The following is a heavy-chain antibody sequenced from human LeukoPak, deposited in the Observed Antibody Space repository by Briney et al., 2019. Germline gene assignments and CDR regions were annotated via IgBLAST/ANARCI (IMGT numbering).Heavy chain of an antibody. CDR1: GGSISSGDYY. Sequence: SEALSLTCTVSGGSISSGDYYWSWIRQPPGKGLEWIGYIYYSGSTYYNPSLKSRVTISVDTSKNQFSLKLSSVTAADTAVYYCARDTMVRGIWIGIGLDYWGQGTLVTVSS. D-gene: IGHD3-10*01. J-gene: IGHJ4*02. V-gene: IGHV4-30-4*08. CDR2: IYYSGST. CDR3: ARDTMVRGIWIGIGLDY.